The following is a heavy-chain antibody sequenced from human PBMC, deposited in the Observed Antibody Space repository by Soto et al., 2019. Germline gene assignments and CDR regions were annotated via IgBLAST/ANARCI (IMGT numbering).Heavy chain of an antibody. J-gene: IGHJ4*02. CDR2: IYWDDDK. CDR3: AHIVVAGLGYYFDY. Sequence: QITLKESGPTLVKPTQTLTLTCTFSGFSLSSTRMAVGWIRQPPGKALEWLALIYWDDDKRYSPFLKSRLTITKDTSKNQVVLTMSNMEPVDTARYYCAHIVVAGLGYYFDYWGQGNLVTVSS. CDR1: GFSLSSTRMA. D-gene: IGHD6-19*01. V-gene: IGHV2-5*02.